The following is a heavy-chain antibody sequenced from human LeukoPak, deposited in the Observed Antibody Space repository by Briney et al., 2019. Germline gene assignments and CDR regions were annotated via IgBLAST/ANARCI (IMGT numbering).Heavy chain of an antibody. Sequence: GGSLRLSCVGSGFTFSSYTVNWVRQAPGKRLEWVSSICSSSSFKQYADSAKGRFTISRDNAKNSLYLQMSGLRGEDTAVYYCARDLGSGDYLRKYFDLWGRGTLVAVSS. V-gene: IGHV3-21*06. J-gene: IGHJ2*01. D-gene: IGHD4-17*01. CDR3: ARDLGSGDYLRKYFDL. CDR2: ICSSSSFK. CDR1: GFTFSSYT.